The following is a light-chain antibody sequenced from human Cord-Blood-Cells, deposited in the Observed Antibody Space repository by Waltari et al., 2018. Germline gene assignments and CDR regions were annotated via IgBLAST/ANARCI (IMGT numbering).Light chain of an antibody. CDR3: QQRSNRPLT. Sequence: DIVLTQSPATLSLSPGQSATLSCRACQSVSSYLSWYQQKPGQAPRLLIYDASNRASGVPARFSGSGSGTDFTLTISSLEPEDFAVYYCQQRSNRPLTFGGGTKVEIK. V-gene: IGKV3-11*01. J-gene: IGKJ4*01. CDR2: DAS. CDR1: QSVSSY.